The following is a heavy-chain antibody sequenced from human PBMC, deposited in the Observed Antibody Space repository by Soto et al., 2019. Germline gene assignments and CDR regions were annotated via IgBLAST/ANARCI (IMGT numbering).Heavy chain of an antibody. D-gene: IGHD6-19*01. CDR1: GFTFSSYA. CDR2: ISGSGGST. V-gene: IGHV3-23*01. Sequence: PGGSLRLSCAGSGFTFSSYAMSWVRQAPGKGLEWVSAISGSGGSTYYADSVKGRFTISRDNSKNTLYLQMNSLRAEDTAVYYCAKDWTDSGWEHCFDYWGQGTLVTVSS. J-gene: IGHJ4*02. CDR3: AKDWTDSGWEHCFDY.